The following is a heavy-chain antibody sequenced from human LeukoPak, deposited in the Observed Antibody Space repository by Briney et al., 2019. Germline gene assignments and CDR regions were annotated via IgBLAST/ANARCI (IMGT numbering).Heavy chain of an antibody. J-gene: IGHJ4*02. CDR2: IYYSGST. CDR1: GGSISSYY. CDR3: ARGSGPLDY. V-gene: IGHV4-59*01. D-gene: IGHD3-10*01. Sequence: PSETLSLTCTVSGGSISSYYWSSVRQPPGKGLEWIGYIYYSGSTNYNPSLKSRVTISVDTSKNQFSLKLSSVTAADTAVYYCARGSGPLDYWGQGTLVTVSS.